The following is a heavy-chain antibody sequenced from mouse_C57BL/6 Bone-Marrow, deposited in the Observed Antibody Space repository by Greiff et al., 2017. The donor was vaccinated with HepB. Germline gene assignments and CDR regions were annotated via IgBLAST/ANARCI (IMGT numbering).Heavy chain of an antibody. Sequence: VQLQQSGAELVMPGASVKLSCKASGYTFTSYWMHWVKQRPGQGLEWIGEIDPSDSYTNYNQKFKGKSTLTVDKSSSTAYMQLSSLTSEDSAVYYCAREGVVATRDAMDYWGQGTSVTVSS. V-gene: IGHV1-69*01. CDR2: IDPSDSYT. J-gene: IGHJ4*01. CDR3: AREGVVATRDAMDY. CDR1: GYTFTSYW. D-gene: IGHD1-1*01.